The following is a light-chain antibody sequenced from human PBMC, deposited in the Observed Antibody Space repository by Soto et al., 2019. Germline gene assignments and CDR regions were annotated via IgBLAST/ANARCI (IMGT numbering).Light chain of an antibody. CDR1: SSNIGAGHH. V-gene: IGLV1-40*01. J-gene: IGLJ2*01. CDR2: NND. Sequence: QSVLTQPPSVSGAPGQRVTVSCTGSSSNIGAGHHVHWYQQLPGTAPKLLIYNNDNRPSGVPDRFSGSKSGTSASLGISGLQAEDEAEYYCQSYDTSLSDVLFGGGTKLTVL. CDR3: QSYDTSLSDVL.